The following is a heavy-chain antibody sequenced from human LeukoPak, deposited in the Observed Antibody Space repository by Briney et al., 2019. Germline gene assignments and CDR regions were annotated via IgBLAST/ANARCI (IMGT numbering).Heavy chain of an antibody. V-gene: IGHV3-30*19. CDR3: TRDMIRGVPDYIDY. J-gene: IGHJ4*02. CDR2: ISAEGDIQ. CDR1: GFIFSSFG. Sequence: GGSLRLSCAASGFIFSSFGMYWVRQAPGKGLEWVAAISAEGDIQIYLDSVMGRFTISRDNSKSTLYLQMNSLRIEDTGFYYCTRDMIRGVPDYIDYWGQGTLVTVSS. D-gene: IGHD3-10*01.